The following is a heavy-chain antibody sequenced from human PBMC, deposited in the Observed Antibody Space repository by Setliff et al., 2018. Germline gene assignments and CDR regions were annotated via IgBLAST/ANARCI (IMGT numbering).Heavy chain of an antibody. CDR3: AKGLLDYDILTGYYRGSEGDYYGMDV. V-gene: IGHV3-23*01. D-gene: IGHD3-9*01. CDR1: GFTFSSYA. J-gene: IGHJ6*02. Sequence: GGSLRLSCAASGFTFSSYAMSWVRQAPGKGLEWVSAISGSGGSTYYADSVKGRFTISRDNSKNTLYLQMNSRRGEDTAVYYCAKGLLDYDILTGYYRGSEGDYYGMDVWGQGTTVTVSS. CDR2: ISGSGGST.